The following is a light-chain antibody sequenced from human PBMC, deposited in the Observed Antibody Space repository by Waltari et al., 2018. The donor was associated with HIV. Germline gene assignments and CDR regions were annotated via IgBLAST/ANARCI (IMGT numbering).Light chain of an antibody. CDR1: KLGDKY. CDR3: QAWDSSTRVAPRVV. V-gene: IGLV3-1*01. J-gene: IGLJ2*01. CDR2: QDS. Sequence: SYELTQPPSVSVSPGQTASITCSGDKLGDKYACWYQQKPGQSPVLVIYQDSKRPSGIPERFSGSNSGNTATLTISGTQAMDEADYYCQAWDSSTRVAPRVVFGGGTKLTVL.